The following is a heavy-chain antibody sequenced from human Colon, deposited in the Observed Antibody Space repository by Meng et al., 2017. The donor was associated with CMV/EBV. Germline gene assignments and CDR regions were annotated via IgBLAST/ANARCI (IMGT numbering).Heavy chain of an antibody. CDR3: AGGLIAFGGAVLDS. CDR2: IYHAGNT. D-gene: IGHD3-16*01. Sequence: SGVSISSVDYYWSWIRLSPGKGLEWIGYIYHAGNTHYEPSLKSRVTISVDASKNQYSLKLSSVTAADSAVYYCAGGLIAFGGAVLDSWGQGSLVTVSS. V-gene: IGHV4-30-4*01. CDR1: GVSISSVDYY. J-gene: IGHJ4*02.